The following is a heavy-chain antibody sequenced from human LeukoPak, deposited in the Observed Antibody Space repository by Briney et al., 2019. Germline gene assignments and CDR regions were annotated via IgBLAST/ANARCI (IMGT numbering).Heavy chain of an antibody. CDR3: ASHYYGSGSYYNVFLGGFDP. CDR2: IYYSGST. Sequence: SETLSLTCTVSGGSISSSSYYWGWIRQPPGKGLEWIGSIYYSGSTYYNPSLKSRVTISVDTSKNQFSLKLSSVTAADTAVYYCASHYYGSGSYYNVFLGGFDPWGQGTLVTVSS. V-gene: IGHV4-39*07. J-gene: IGHJ5*02. CDR1: GGSISSSSYY. D-gene: IGHD3-10*01.